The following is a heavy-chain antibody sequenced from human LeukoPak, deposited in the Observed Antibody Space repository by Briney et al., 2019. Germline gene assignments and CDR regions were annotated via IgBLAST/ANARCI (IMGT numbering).Heavy chain of an antibody. J-gene: IGHJ3*02. CDR1: GFTFSSYG. V-gene: IGHV3-30*02. CDR2: IRYDGSNK. D-gene: IGHD1-26*01. Sequence: PGGSLRLSCAASGFTFSSYGMHWVRQAPGKGLEWVAFIRYDGSNKYYADSVKGRFTISRDNSKNTLYLQMNSLIAEDTAMYYCARGGSYLSAFDIWGQGTMVTVSS. CDR3: ARGGSYLSAFDI.